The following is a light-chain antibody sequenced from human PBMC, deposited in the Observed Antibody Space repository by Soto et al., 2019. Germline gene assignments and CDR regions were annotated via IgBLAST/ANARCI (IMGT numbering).Light chain of an antibody. Sequence: QSALTQPASVSGSPGQSFTISCTGTSSDVGGYNYVSWYQQYPGKAPKLMIYDVSHRTSGVSNRFSGSKSGNTASLTISGLQAEDEADYYCSSYTGTTTLVVFGGGTKLTVL. V-gene: IGLV2-14*01. CDR2: DVS. CDR3: SSYTGTTTLVV. CDR1: SSDVGGYNY. J-gene: IGLJ2*01.